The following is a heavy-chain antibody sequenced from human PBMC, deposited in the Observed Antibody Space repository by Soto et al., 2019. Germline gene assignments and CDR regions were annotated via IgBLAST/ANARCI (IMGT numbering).Heavy chain of an antibody. CDR2: ISTGSSYI. D-gene: IGHD3-3*01. CDR3: ATLYFWPGETDV. CDR1: GFTFSSYS. J-gene: IGHJ6*04. Sequence: GGSLRLSCAASGFTFSSYSMNWVRQAPGKGLEWVSSISTGSSYIYYADSVKGRFTISRDNAKNSLYLQMNSLRAEDTAVYYCATLYFWPGETDVWGKGTTVTVSS. V-gene: IGHV3-21*01.